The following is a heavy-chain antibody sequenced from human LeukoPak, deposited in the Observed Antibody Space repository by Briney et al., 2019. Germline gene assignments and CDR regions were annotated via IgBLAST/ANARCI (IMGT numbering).Heavy chain of an antibody. V-gene: IGHV3-23*01. D-gene: IGHD3-22*01. CDR1: GFTFSNYA. J-gene: IGHJ4*02. Sequence: PGGSLRLSCAASGFTFSNYAMSWVRQAPGKGLEWVSSITGNALNTYQADFIKGRFTISRDDSKNTLYLHLSSLRVEDTAVYYCAKLQDFYDNSGYSYFDSWGQGTLVTVSS. CDR3: AKLQDFYDNSGYSYFDS. CDR2: ITGNALNT.